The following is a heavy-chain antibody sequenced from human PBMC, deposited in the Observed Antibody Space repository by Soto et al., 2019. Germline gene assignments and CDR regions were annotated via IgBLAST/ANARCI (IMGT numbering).Heavy chain of an antibody. V-gene: IGHV3-30*18. D-gene: IGHD5-18*01. CDR2: ISYDGSNT. Sequence: QVQLVESGGGVVQPGRSLRLSCAASGFTFSSYGMHWVRQAPGKGLEWVAVISYDGSNTYYADSVKGRFTISRDNSKNTLYLQMNRLRAEDTAVYYCAKDYIRWIPLWLPEYWGQGTLVTVSS. CDR3: AKDYIRWIPLWLPEY. J-gene: IGHJ4*02. CDR1: GFTFSSYG.